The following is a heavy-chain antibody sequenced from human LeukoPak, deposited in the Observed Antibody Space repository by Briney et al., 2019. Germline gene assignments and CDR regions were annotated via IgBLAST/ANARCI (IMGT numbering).Heavy chain of an antibody. CDR2: ISAYSGNT. D-gene: IGHD3/OR15-3a*01. V-gene: IGHV1-18*01. J-gene: IGHJ4*02. CDR1: GYTFTNYG. Sequence: ASVKVSCKASGYTFTNYGISWVRQAPGQGLEWMGWISAYSGNTNYAQKLQGRVTLTRDTSTSTAYMKLRSLRSDDTAVYYCARDDSWTGFRFDYWGQGALVTVSS. CDR3: ARDDSWTGFRFDY.